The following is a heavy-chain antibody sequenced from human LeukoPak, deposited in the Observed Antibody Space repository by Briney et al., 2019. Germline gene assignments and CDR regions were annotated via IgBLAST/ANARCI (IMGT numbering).Heavy chain of an antibody. CDR2: ISGSGGST. J-gene: IGHJ5*02. CDR3: AKAPRRYYDSSGYRFWFDP. CDR1: GFTFSSYA. D-gene: IGHD3-22*01. Sequence: QTGGSLRLSCAASGFTFSSYAMSWVRQAPGKGLEWVSAISGSGGSTYYADSVKGRFTISRDNSKNTLYLQMNSLRAEDTAVYYCAKAPRRYYDSSGYRFWFDPWGQGTLVTVSS. V-gene: IGHV3-23*01.